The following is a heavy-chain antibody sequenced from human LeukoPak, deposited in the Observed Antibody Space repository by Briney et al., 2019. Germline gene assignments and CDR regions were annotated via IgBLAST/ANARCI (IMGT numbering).Heavy chain of an antibody. V-gene: IGHV3-30*02. CDR3: AKERSLYYYYMHG. CDR1: GFTFSSYG. Sequence: GGCLRVSCAASGFTFSSYGMHWVRQAPGKGLEWVAFIRYVRSNKYYADSVKGRITISRDNSKNTLYLQMNSLRAEDTAVYYCAKERSLYYYYMHGWGKRT. CDR2: IRYVRSNK. D-gene: IGHD2-15*01. J-gene: IGHJ6*03.